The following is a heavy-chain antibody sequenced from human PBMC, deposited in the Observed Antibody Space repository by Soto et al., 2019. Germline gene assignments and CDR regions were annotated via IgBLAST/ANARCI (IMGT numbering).Heavy chain of an antibody. D-gene: IGHD6-13*01. Sequence: SETLSLNGTVSGGSISSYDWRWIRQPPGKGLEWIGYIYYSGSTNYNPSLKSRVTISVDTSKNQFSLKLSSVTAADTAVYYCARDIAAAGRPPLYGIEVWGQASTVT. CDR2: IYYSGST. CDR1: GGSISSYD. CDR3: ARDIAAAGRPPLYGIEV. J-gene: IGHJ6*02. V-gene: IGHV4-59*01.